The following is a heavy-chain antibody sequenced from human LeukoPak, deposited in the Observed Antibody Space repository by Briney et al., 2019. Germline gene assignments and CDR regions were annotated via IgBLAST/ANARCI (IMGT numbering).Heavy chain of an antibody. CDR1: GGSISSYY. D-gene: IGHD2-2*02. CDR2: IYYSGST. CDR3: ARESLFPYCSSTSCYTDDAFDI. Sequence: SETLSLTCTVSGGSISSYYWSWIRQPPGKGLEWIGYIYYSGSTNYNPSLKSRVTISVDTSKNQFSLKLSSVTAADTAVYHCARESLFPYCSSTSCYTDDAFDIWGQGTMVTVSS. J-gene: IGHJ3*02. V-gene: IGHV4-59*12.